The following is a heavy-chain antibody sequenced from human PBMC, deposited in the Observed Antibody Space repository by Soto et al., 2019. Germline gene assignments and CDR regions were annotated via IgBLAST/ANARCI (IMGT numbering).Heavy chain of an antibody. CDR2: ISAYNGNT. D-gene: IGHD3-10*01. CDR1: GYTFTSYG. CDR3: ARGDTTSGYYYYYGMDV. V-gene: IGHV1-18*01. J-gene: IGHJ6*02. Sequence: ASVKVSCKASGYTFTSYGISWVRQAPGQGLEWMGWISAYNGNTNYAQKLQGRVTMTTDTSTSTAYMELRSLRSDDTAVYYCARGDTTSGYYYYYGMDVWGQRTTVTVSS.